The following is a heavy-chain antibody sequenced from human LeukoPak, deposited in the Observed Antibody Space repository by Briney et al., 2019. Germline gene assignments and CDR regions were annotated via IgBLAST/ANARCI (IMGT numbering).Heavy chain of an antibody. J-gene: IGHJ2*01. CDR1: GGSISSGSYY. CDR2: IYTSGST. D-gene: IGHD1-26*01. Sequence: PSETLSLTCSVSGGSISSGSYYWSWIRQPAGTGLEWIGRIYTSGSTNYNPSLKSRVTISVDTSKNQFSLKLSSVTAADTAVYYCARDRSGRYDWYFDLWGRGTLVTVSS. V-gene: IGHV4-61*02. CDR3: ARDRSGRYDWYFDL.